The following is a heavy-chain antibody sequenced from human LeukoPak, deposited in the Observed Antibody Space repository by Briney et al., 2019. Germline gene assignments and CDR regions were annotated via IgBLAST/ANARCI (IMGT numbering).Heavy chain of an antibody. CDR1: GGSISSSSYY. CDR2: IYYSGST. CDR3: ARKEGGLSNWFDP. Sequence: PSETLSLTCTVSGGSISSSSYYWGWIRQPPGKGLEWIGSIYYSGSTVYNPSLKSRVTISVDRSKNQFSLKLSSVTAADTAVYYWARKEGGLSNWFDPWGQGTLVTVSS. J-gene: IGHJ5*02. D-gene: IGHD3-16*01. V-gene: IGHV4-39*07.